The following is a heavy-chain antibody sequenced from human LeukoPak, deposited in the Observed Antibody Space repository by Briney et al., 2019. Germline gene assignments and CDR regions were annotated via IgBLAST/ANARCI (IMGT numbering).Heavy chain of an antibody. CDR1: GLTFDDYG. D-gene: IGHD3-10*01. CDR2: INWNGGST. Sequence: GGSLRLSCAASGLTFDDYGMSWVRQAPGKGLEWVSGINWNGGSTGYADSVKGRFTISRDNAKNSLYLQMNSLRAEDTAVYYCATQGSMVRGVLTPLEFDNWGQGTLVTVSS. J-gene: IGHJ4*02. CDR3: ATQGSMVRGVLTPLEFDN. V-gene: IGHV3-20*04.